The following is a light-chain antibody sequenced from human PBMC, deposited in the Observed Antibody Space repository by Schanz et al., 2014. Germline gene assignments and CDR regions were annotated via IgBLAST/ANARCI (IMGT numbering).Light chain of an antibody. J-gene: IGKJ1*01. CDR3: QQSYSTPWT. CDR1: QNINRY. CDR2: DAS. Sequence: DIQMTQSPSSLSASVGDRVTITCRASQNINRYLNWYQQKPGKAPKLLIYDASSLQSGVPSRFSGSGSGTDFTLTISSLQPEDFATYYCQQSYSTPWTFGQGTQVEIK. V-gene: IGKV1-39*01.